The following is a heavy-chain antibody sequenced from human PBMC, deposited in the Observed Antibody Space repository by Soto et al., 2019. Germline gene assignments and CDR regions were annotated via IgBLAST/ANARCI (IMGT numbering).Heavy chain of an antibody. Sequence: QVQLQESGPGLVKPSETLSLTCTVSGGSVSSGSYYWSWIRQPPGKGLEWIGYIYYSGSTNYNPSLKSRVTISVDTSKNQFSLKLSSVTAADTAVYYCARDTLRYFDWRKSRIGTVDYWGQGTLVTVSS. J-gene: IGHJ4*02. CDR1: GGSVSSGSYY. CDR3: ARDTLRYFDWRKSRIGTVDY. D-gene: IGHD3-9*01. V-gene: IGHV4-61*01. CDR2: IYYSGST.